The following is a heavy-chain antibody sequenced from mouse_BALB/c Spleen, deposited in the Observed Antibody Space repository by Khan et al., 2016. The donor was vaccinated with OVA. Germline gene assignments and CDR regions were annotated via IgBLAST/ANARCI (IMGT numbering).Heavy chain of an antibody. CDR3: AGSITPVVAFYY. CDR1: GLTFSSSA. CDR2: ISTGGRKI. D-gene: IGHD1-1*01. V-gene: IGHV5-9-1*01. Sequence: EVELVESGGGLVKPGGSPKLSCAASGLTFSSSAMSWVRQTPEKRLEWVATISTGGRKIYYADSVKGRFTISRDNAKNTLSLQMSSLRSEDTAMYYCAGSITPVVAFYYWGQGTTLTVSS. J-gene: IGHJ2*01.